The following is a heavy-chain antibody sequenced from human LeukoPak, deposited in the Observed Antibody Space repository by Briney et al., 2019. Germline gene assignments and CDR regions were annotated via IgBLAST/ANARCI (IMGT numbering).Heavy chain of an antibody. CDR2: ISISSTYI. Sequence: GGSLRLSCAASGFTFSSYSMNWVRQAPGKGLEWVSSISISSTYIYYADSVKGRFTISRDNAKTSLYLQMNSLRAEDTAVYYCAREPQSPHYESSGYSSFDYWGQGTLITVS. CDR1: GFTFSSYS. CDR3: AREPQSPHYESSGYSSFDY. D-gene: IGHD3-22*01. V-gene: IGHV3-21*01. J-gene: IGHJ4*02.